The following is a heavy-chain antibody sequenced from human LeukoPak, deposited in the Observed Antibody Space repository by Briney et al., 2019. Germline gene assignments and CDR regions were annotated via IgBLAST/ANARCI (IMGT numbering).Heavy chain of an antibody. CDR1: GGSISSSSSNC. Sequence: SETLSLTCAVSGGSISSSSSNCWTWVRQPPEKGLEWIGEIYHSGATNYNPSLKSRVTMLLDKSKNQFSLNLNSVTAADTAVYYCARNGGNSDFDYWGQGTLVTVSS. D-gene: IGHD4-23*01. CDR3: ARNGGNSDFDY. CDR2: IYHSGAT. V-gene: IGHV4-4*02. J-gene: IGHJ4*02.